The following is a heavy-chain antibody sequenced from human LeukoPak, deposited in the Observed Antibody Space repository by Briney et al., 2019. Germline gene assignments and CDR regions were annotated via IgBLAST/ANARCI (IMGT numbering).Heavy chain of an antibody. J-gene: IGHJ4*02. CDR3: AKSSYYDSSGYYREYYFDY. CDR1: GFTFSTYA. CDR2: ISGSDGST. V-gene: IGHV3-23*01. D-gene: IGHD3-22*01. Sequence: GGSLRLSCAASGFTFSTYAMSWVRQAPGKGLEWVSAISGSDGSTNYADSVKGRVTVSRDNSKSTLYLQMNSLRAEDTAVYYCAKSSYYDSSGYYREYYFDYWGQGTLVTVSS.